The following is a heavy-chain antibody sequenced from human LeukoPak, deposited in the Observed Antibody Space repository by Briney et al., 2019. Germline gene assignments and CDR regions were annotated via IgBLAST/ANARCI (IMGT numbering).Heavy chain of an antibody. Sequence: GESLRIPCKGSGYSFTSNWCSWLRQLPAKGLEGMGRIDPSDSYTNYSPSFQGHVTISAEKSISTAYLQWSSLKASDTAMYYCARHEYRAAGAGIDYWGQGTLVTVSS. D-gene: IGHD6-25*01. CDR2: IDPSDSYT. CDR3: ARHEYRAAGAGIDY. V-gene: IGHV5-10-1*01. J-gene: IGHJ4*02. CDR1: GYSFTSNW.